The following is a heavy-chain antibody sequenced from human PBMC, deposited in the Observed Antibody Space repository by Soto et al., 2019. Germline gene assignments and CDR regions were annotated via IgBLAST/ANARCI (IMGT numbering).Heavy chain of an antibody. CDR2: IDYSGST. Sequence: QVQLQESGPGLMKPSETLSLTCTVSGGSVSSGYYYWSWIRQPPGKGLEWIGYIDYSGSTTYNPSLKSRVTISVDTSRNQFALKLSSVAAADTAVYYCARVVQKDGAIPSNSYYGMDVWGQGPTVTVSS. J-gene: IGHJ6*02. CDR1: GGSVSSGYYY. D-gene: IGHD2-2*01. V-gene: IGHV4-61*01. CDR3: ARVVQKDGAIPSNSYYGMDV.